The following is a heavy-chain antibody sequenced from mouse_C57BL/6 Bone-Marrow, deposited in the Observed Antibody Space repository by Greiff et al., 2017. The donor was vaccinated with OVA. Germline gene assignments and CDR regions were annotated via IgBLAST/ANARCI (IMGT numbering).Heavy chain of an antibody. CDR3: TGGGYGRYYAMDY. V-gene: IGHV6-3*01. D-gene: IGHD1-1*01. CDR2: IRLKSDNYAT. Sequence: EVKLVESGGGLVQPGGSMKLSCVASGFTFSNYWMNWVRQSPEKGLEWVAQIRLKSDNYATHYAESVKGRFTISRDDSKSSVYLQMNNLRAEDTGIYYCTGGGYGRYYAMDYWGQGTSVTVSS. CDR1: GFTFSNYW. J-gene: IGHJ4*01.